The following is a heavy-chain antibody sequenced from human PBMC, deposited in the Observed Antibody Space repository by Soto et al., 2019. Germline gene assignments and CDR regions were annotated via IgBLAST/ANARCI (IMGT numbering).Heavy chain of an antibody. CDR2: IYKRGST. Sequence: PSERLSLACTVSGGSISSYYWSWIRPPPGKGLEWVGYIYKRGSTNYNPALKNRVTISVNTSKNQFSLKLSSVTAADTAVYYCAREDSYYYDSSGYYRAFDIWGQGTMVTVSS. J-gene: IGHJ3*02. V-gene: IGHV4-59*01. CDR1: GGSISSYY. D-gene: IGHD3-22*01. CDR3: AREDSYYYDSSGYYRAFDI.